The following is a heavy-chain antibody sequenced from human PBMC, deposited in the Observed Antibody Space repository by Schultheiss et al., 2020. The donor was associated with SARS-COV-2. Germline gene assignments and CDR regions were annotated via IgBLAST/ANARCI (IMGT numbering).Heavy chain of an antibody. V-gene: IGHV1-18*04. Sequence: ASVKVSCKASGYTFTSYYMHWVRQAPGQGLEWMGWISAYNGNTNYAQKLQGRVTMTTDTSTSTAYMELRSLRSDDTAVYYCARDQSAVAVGENWFDPWGQGTLVTVSS. CDR2: ISAYNGNT. D-gene: IGHD6-19*01. CDR1: GYTFTSYY. CDR3: ARDQSAVAVGENWFDP. J-gene: IGHJ5*02.